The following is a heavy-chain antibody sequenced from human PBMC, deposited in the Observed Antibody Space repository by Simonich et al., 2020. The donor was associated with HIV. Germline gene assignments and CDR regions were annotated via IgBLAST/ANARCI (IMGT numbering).Heavy chain of an antibody. Sequence: QVQLQESGPELVKPSRTLSLTCTVSGGSISSGGYYGSWIREHPGTGLEWIGYIYYSGITYYNPSLKSRVTISVDTSKNQFSRKLSSVTAADTAVYYCARDSGGGSDLFDYWGQGTLVTASS. V-gene: IGHV4-31*03. CDR1: GGSISSGGYY. CDR2: IYYSGIT. D-gene: IGHD2-15*01. J-gene: IGHJ4*02. CDR3: ARDSGGGSDLFDY.